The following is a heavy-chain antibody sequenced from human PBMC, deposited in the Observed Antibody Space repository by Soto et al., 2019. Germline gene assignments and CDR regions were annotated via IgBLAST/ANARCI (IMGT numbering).Heavy chain of an antibody. V-gene: IGHV4-34*01. J-gene: IGHJ6*02. CDR2: INYSGST. CDR1: GGSFSGYY. Sequence: QVQLQQWGAGLLKASETLSLTCAVSGGSFSGYYWGWIRQPPGKGLEWVGEINYSGSTNYNPSLKSRVTISVDTSKNQLSLKVSSVTAADTATYYCARRNYFYALDVWGQGPTVTVSS. CDR3: ARRNYFYALDV.